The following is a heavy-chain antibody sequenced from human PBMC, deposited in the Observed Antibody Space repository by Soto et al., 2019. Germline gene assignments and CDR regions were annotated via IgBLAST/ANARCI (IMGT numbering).Heavy chain of an antibody. D-gene: IGHD1-26*01. Sequence: QVQLVESGGGVVQPGRSLRLSCAASGFTFSRYAMHWVRQAPGKGLEWGAVISYDGSNKYYADSVKGRFTISRDNSKNTLYLQMNSLRTEDTAVYYCARSVGIDYYYYGMDVWGQGTTVTVSS. J-gene: IGHJ6*02. V-gene: IGHV3-30-3*01. CDR3: ARSVGIDYYYYGMDV. CDR1: GFTFSRYA. CDR2: ISYDGSNK.